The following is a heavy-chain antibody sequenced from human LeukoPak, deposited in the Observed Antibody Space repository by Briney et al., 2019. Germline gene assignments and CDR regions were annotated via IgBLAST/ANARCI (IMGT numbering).Heavy chain of an antibody. V-gene: IGHV4-4*07. CDR1: GGSISSYY. CDR2: IYTSGST. CDR3: ARDSYIVEMAAIRVKQSYYYYYMDV. J-gene: IGHJ6*03. D-gene: IGHD5-24*01. Sequence: PSETLSLTCTVSGGSISSYYWSWIRQPAGKGLEWIGRIYTSGSTNYNPSLKSRVTISVDTSKNQFSLKLSSVTAADTAVYYCARDSYIVEMAAIRVKQSYYYYYMDVWGKGTTVTVSS.